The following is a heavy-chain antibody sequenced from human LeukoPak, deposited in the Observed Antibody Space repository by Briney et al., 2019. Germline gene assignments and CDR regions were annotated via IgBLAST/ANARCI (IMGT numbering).Heavy chain of an antibody. D-gene: IGHD5-24*01. V-gene: IGHV3-74*01. CDR1: GFTFSSYW. CDR3: ARDDGYNRFDY. Sequence: PGGSLRLSCAASGFTFSSYWMHWVRQAPGQGLVWVSRVNRDGSSTSYADCVKGRFTISRDTAKNTLYLQMNSLRAEDTAVYYCARDDGYNRFDYWGQGTLVTVSS. CDR2: VNRDGSST. J-gene: IGHJ4*02.